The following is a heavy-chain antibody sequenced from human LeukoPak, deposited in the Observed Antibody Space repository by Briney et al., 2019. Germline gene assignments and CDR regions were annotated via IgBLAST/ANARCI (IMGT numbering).Heavy chain of an antibody. CDR2: ISSTSSYI. J-gene: IGHJ4*02. V-gene: IGHV3-21*01. D-gene: IGHD3-22*01. Sequence: GGSLRLSCAASGFTFSSYSMHWVRQAPGKGLEWVSSISSTSSYIYYADSVKGRFTISRDNSENSLYLQMNSLRAEDTAVYYCVCYYYDSSGYYFEYWGQGTLVTVSS. CDR3: VCYYYDSSGYYFEY. CDR1: GFTFSSYS.